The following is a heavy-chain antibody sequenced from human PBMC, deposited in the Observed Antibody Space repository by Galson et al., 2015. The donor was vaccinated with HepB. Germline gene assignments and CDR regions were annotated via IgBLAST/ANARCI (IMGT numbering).Heavy chain of an antibody. CDR1: GGTFSSYA. D-gene: IGHD1-26*01. CDR3: ATASGSESYFQH. J-gene: IGHJ1*01. CDR2: IIPILGIA. V-gene: IGHV1-69*04. Sequence: SVKVSCKASGGTFSSYAISWVRQAPGQGLEWMGRIIPILGIANYAQKFQGRVTITADKSTSTAYMELSSLRSEGTAVYYCATASGSESYFQHWGQGTLVTVSS.